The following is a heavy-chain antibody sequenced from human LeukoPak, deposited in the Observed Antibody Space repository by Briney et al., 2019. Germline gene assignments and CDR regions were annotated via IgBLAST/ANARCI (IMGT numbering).Heavy chain of an antibody. CDR2: INPHSGGT. Sequence: GASVKVPCKASGYTFTGYYMHWVRQAPGQGLEWMGWINPHSGGTNYAQKFQGRVTMTRDTSITTASMELSRLRSDDTAVYYCARVAYGSSLNYFDYWGQGTLVTVSS. V-gene: IGHV1-2*02. D-gene: IGHD6-13*01. J-gene: IGHJ4*02. CDR1: GYTFTGYY. CDR3: ARVAYGSSLNYFDY.